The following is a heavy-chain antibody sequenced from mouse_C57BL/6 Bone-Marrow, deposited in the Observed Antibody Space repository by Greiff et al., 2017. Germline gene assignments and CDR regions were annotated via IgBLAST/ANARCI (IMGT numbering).Heavy chain of an antibody. D-gene: IGHD2-4*01. CDR1: GFTFSSYG. CDR2: ISSGGSYT. J-gene: IGHJ3*01. Sequence: EVKLMESGGDLVKPGGSLKLSCAASGFTFSSYGMSWVRQTPDQRLEWVATISSGGSYTYYPDSVKGRFTISRDNAKNTLYLQMSSLKSEDTAMYYCAIMITTFAYWGQGTLVTVSA. CDR3: AIMITTFAY. V-gene: IGHV5-6*01.